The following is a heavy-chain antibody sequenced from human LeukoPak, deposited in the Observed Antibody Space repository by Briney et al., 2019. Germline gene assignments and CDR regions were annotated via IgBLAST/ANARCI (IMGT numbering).Heavy chain of an antibody. CDR2: IYTSGST. J-gene: IGHJ3*02. CDR3: ARDSSYDSSGYYQDDAFDI. CDR1: GGSISSYY. V-gene: IGHV4-4*07. D-gene: IGHD3-22*01. Sequence: KPSETLSLTCTVSGGSISSYYWSWIRQPAGKGLEWIGRIYTSGSTNYNPSLKSRVTMSVDTSKNQFSLKLSSVTAADTAVYYCARDSSYDSSGYYQDDAFDIWGQGTMVTASS.